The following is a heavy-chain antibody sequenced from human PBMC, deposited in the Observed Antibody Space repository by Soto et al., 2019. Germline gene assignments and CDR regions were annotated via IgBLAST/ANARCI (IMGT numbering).Heavy chain of an antibody. CDR3: AKGRYGSGSCRNPYYYSSGMDV. V-gene: IGHV3-30*18. CDR1: GFTFSSYG. CDR2: ISYDGSNK. J-gene: IGHJ6*02. D-gene: IGHD3-10*01. Sequence: QVQLVESGGGVVQPGRSLRLSCAASGFTFSSYGMHWVRQAPGKGLEWVAVISYDGSNKYYADSVKGRFTISRDNSKNXXNXQXXSLRAEDTAVYYCAKGRYGSGSCRNPYYYSSGMDVWGQGTTVTVSS.